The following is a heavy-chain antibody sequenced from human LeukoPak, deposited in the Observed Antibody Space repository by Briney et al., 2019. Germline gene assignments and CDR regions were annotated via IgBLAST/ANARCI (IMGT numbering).Heavy chain of an antibody. Sequence: QPGGSRRLSCAASGFTFSSYAMSWVRQAPGKGLEWVSAISGSGTFTYYADSVKGRFTISRDNSKNTLYLQLNSLRAEDTAVYYCAKDPLGPRYCSGTSCSNWFDPWGQGTLVTVSS. CDR2: ISGSGTFT. J-gene: IGHJ5*02. V-gene: IGHV3-23*01. CDR1: GFTFSSYA. D-gene: IGHD2-2*01. CDR3: AKDPLGPRYCSGTSCSNWFDP.